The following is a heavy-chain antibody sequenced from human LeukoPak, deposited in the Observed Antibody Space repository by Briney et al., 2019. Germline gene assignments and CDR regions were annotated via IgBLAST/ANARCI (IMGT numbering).Heavy chain of an antibody. CDR1: EFTFSSYS. D-gene: IGHD3-22*01. V-gene: IGHV3-48*01. CDR2: ITNSGNSK. J-gene: IGHJ3*02. Sequence: GGSLRLSCAASEFTFSSYSMNWVRQAPGKGLEWVSYITNSGNSKSYADSVKGRFTISRDNTKNTMDLQMNSLRPEDSTLYFCARGGRGSAAVVAPRSFDIWGQGTMVAVSS. CDR3: ARGGRGSAAVVAPRSFDI.